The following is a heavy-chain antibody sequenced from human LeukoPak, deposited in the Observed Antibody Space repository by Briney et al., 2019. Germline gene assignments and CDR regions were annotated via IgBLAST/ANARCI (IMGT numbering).Heavy chain of an antibody. CDR3: ARGYYDSSGYSPVKY. V-gene: IGHV3-11*01. D-gene: IGHD3-22*01. J-gene: IGHJ4*02. CDR1: GFTFSDYY. Sequence: GGSLRLSCAASGFTFSDYYMSWLRQAPGKGLEWVSYISSSGSTIYYADSVKGRFTISRDNAKNSLYLQMNSLRAEDTAVYYCARGYYDSSGYSPVKYWGQGTLVTVSS. CDR2: ISSSGSTI.